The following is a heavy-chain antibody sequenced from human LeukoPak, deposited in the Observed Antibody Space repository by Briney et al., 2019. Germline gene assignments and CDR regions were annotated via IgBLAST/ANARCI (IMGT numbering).Heavy chain of an antibody. CDR2: ISGGGGST. V-gene: IGHV3-23*01. D-gene: IGHD5-18*01. CDR1: GFTFSNYA. J-gene: IGHJ4*02. CDR3: AKGAGGGYSYGPVDY. Sequence: PGGSLRLSCAASGFTFSNYAMSWVRQAPGKGLEWVSAISGGGGSTYYADSVKGRFTISRDNSKNTLYLQMNSLRAEDTAVYYCAKGAGGGYSYGPVDYWGQGTLVTVSS.